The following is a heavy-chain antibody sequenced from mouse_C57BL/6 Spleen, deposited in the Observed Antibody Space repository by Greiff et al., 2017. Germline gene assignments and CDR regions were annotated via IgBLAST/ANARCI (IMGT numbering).Heavy chain of an antibody. Sequence: QVQLKQPGAELVKPGASVKLSCKASGYTFTSYWMHWVKQRPGQGLEWIGMIHPNSGSTNYNEKFKSKATLTVDKSSSTAYMQLSSLTSEDSAVYYCARSDYYGSIPLDYWGQGTTLTVSS. CDR2: IHPNSGST. V-gene: IGHV1-64*01. J-gene: IGHJ2*01. D-gene: IGHD1-1*01. CDR1: GYTFTSYW. CDR3: ARSDYYGSIPLDY.